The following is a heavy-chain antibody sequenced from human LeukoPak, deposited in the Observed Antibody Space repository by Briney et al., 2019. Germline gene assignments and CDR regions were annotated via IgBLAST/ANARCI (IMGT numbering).Heavy chain of an antibody. CDR2: IYYSGST. Sequence: PSETLSLTCTVSGGSISSYYWSWIRQPPGKGLEWIGYIYYSGSTNYNPSLKSRVTISVDTSKNQFSLKLSSVTAADTAVYYCARGSDWFYYWGQGTLVTVSS. CDR1: GGSISSYY. J-gene: IGHJ5*01. D-gene: IGHD6-19*01. CDR3: ARGSDWFYY. V-gene: IGHV4-59*01.